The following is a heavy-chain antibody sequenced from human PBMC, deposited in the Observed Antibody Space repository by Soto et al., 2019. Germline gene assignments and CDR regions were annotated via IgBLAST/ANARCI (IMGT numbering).Heavy chain of an antibody. J-gene: IGHJ4*02. D-gene: IGHD6-13*01. Sequence: GESLKISCNGSGYSFTSYWIGWVRQMPGKGLEWMGIIYPGDSDTRYSPSFQGQVTISADKSISTAYLQWSSLKASDTAMYYCERSLTQYSSSWDFDYWGQGTLVTVYS. CDR2: IYPGDSDT. CDR3: ERSLTQYSSSWDFDY. CDR1: GYSFTSYW. V-gene: IGHV5-51*01.